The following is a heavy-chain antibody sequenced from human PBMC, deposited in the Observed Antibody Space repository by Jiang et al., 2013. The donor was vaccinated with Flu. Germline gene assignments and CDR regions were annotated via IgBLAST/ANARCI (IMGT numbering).Heavy chain of an antibody. CDR1: VAPSAVVVTT. D-gene: IGHD3-10*01. J-gene: IGHJ3*02. CDR3: ARSRPYDSGSYYDAFDM. CDR2: IYYSGST. Sequence: KPSETPVPSPALSLVAPSAVVVTTGAGSGSPQGRDWSGLGLIYYSGSTDYNASLKSRATISVDTSKNQFSLKLNPVTAADTAVYYCARSRPYDSGSYYDAFDMWGQGTRVTVSS. V-gene: IGHV4-61*01.